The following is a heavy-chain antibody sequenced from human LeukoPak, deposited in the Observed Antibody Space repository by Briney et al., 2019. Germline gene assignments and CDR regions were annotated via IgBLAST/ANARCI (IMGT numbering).Heavy chain of an antibody. D-gene: IGHD2-8*01. J-gene: IGHJ4*02. Sequence: ASVNVSCKASGYSFTSYAINWVRQAPGQGLEWMGWISAYNGNTDYSQKVQGRLTLTTDAATTTAYMELVSLTSDDTAVYYCARGSDLYYWGPASDWGQGTLVTVSS. CDR2: ISAYNGNT. CDR1: GYSFTSYA. CDR3: ARGSDLYYWGPASD. V-gene: IGHV1-18*04.